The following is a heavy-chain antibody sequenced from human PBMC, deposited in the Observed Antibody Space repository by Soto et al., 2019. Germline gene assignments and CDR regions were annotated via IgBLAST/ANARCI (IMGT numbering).Heavy chain of an antibody. V-gene: IGHV4-39*07. D-gene: IGHD5-12*01. CDR2: FYYSENT. Sequence: SETLSLTCSVSGGSISSKSYSWGWIRQPPGKGLEWIGTFYYSENTYYNPSLKSRVTISVDTSENQSSLKLTSVTAADTAVYWCARDPVDGYAFFDNWGQGALVTVSS. CDR3: ARDPVDGYAFFDN. J-gene: IGHJ5*02. CDR1: GGSISSKSYS.